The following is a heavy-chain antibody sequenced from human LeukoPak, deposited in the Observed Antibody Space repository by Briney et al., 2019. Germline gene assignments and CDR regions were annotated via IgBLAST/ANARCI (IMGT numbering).Heavy chain of an antibody. CDR2: IYWDDDK. V-gene: IGHV2-5*02. CDR1: GFSLSTSGVG. D-gene: IGHD4-23*01. J-gene: IGHJ1*01. CDR3: AHRLPVVTHGGGYFQH. Sequence: SGPTLVKPTQTLTLTCTFSGFSLSTSGVGVGWIRQPPGKALEWLALIYWDDDKRYSPSLKSRLTITKDTSKNQVVLTMTNMDPVDTATYYCAHRLPVVTHGGGYFQHWGQGTLVTVSS.